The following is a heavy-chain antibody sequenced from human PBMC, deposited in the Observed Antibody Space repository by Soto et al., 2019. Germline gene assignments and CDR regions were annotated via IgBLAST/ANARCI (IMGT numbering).Heavy chain of an antibody. Sequence: EVQLLGSGGGLVQPGGSLRLSCVGSGFTFSTYWMNWVRQAPGKGLEWVANINPDGNVGTYVDSVMGRFTTSRDNEKNSLYLQMNSLRADDTAVYFCAGRGGHDYNYWGQGIMVTVSS. D-gene: IGHD4-4*01. V-gene: IGHV3-7*03. CDR3: AGRGGHDYNY. CDR1: GFTFSTYW. J-gene: IGHJ4*02. CDR2: INPDGNVG.